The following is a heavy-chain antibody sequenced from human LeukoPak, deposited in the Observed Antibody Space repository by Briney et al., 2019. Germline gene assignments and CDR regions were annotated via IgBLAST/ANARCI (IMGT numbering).Heavy chain of an antibody. CDR3: ARAMDV. J-gene: IGHJ6*02. CDR1: GFTFYSAW. Sequence: PGGSLRLSCAASGFTFYSAWMNWVRQAPGKGLEWVANIKQDGSEKYYVDSVKGRFTISRDNAKNSVYLQMNSLRAEDTAVYYCARAMDVWGQGTTVTVSS. CDR2: IKQDGSEK. V-gene: IGHV3-7*01.